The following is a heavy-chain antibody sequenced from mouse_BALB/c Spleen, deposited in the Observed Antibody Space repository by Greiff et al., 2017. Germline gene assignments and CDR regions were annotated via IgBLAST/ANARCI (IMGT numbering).Heavy chain of an antibody. CDR3: ARGAYYRYEGAY. D-gene: IGHD2-14*01. J-gene: IGHJ3*01. Sequence: EVQLQESGAELVKPGASVKLSCTASGFNIKDTYMHWVKQRPEQGLEWIGRIDPANGNTKYDPKFQGKATITADTSSNTAYLQLSSLTSEDTAVYYCARGAYYRYEGAYWGQGTLVTVSA. CDR2: IDPANGNT. CDR1: GFNIKDTY. V-gene: IGHV14-3*02.